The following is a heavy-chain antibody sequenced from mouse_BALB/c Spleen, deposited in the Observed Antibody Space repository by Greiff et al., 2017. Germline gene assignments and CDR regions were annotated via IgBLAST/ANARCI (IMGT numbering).Heavy chain of an antibody. Sequence: EVQLVESGGGLVQPGGSRKLSCAASGFTFSSFGMHWVRQAPEKGLEWVAYISSGSSTIYYADTVKGRFTISRDNAKNTLFLQMTSLRSEDTAMYYCARSSCGGYFDVWGAGTTVTVSS. CDR3: ARSSCGGYFDV. D-gene: IGHD1-2*01. CDR2: ISSGSSTI. CDR1: GFTFSSFG. J-gene: IGHJ1*01. V-gene: IGHV5-17*02.